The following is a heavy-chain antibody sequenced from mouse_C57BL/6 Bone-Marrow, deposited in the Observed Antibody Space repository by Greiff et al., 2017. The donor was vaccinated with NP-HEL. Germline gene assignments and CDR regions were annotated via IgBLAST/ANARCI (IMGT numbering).Heavy chain of an antibody. V-gene: IGHV14-4*01. Sequence: EVKLVESGAELVRPGASVKLSCTASGFNIKDDYMHWVKQRPEQGLEWIGWIDPENGDTEYASKFQGKATITADTSSNTAYLQLSSLTSEDTAVYYCTTGDGYHAWFAYWGQGTLVTVSA. CDR3: TTGDGYHAWFAY. D-gene: IGHD2-3*01. CDR2: IDPENGDT. CDR1: GFNIKDDY. J-gene: IGHJ3*01.